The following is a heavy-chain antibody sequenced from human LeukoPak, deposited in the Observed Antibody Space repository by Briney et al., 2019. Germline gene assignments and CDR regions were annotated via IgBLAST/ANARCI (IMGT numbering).Heavy chain of an antibody. CDR3: ARLGLEVGGPNWFDP. CDR2: IGGRDGST. D-gene: IGHD1-1*01. Sequence: GGSLRPSCAASGFTFSSYGMSWVRQAPGKGLEWVSAIGGRDGSTYYADSVKGRFTISRDNSKNTLYVQMNSLRAEDTAVYYCARLGLEVGGPNWFDPWGQGTLVTVSS. V-gene: IGHV3-23*01. J-gene: IGHJ5*02. CDR1: GFTFSSYG.